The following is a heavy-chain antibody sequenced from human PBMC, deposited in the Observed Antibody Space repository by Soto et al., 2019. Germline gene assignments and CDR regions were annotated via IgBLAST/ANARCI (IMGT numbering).Heavy chain of an antibody. J-gene: IGHJ6*02. CDR2: IYYSGSA. CDR3: ARGVGFGYYYYHMDL. CDR1: GDSVTSVRDY. Sequence: SETLSLTCPVSGDSVTSVRDYWSWIRQPPGKGLEWIGYIYYSGSADYNPSLGSRVTISIDTSKNQFSLKLTSVTAADTAVYYCARGVGFGYYYYHMDLWGQGTTVT. V-gene: IGHV4-61*01. D-gene: IGHD3-10*01.